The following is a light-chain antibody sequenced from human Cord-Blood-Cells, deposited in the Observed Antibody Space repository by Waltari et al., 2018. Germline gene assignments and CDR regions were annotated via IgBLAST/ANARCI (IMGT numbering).Light chain of an antibody. CDR1: SSDVGGYNY. V-gene: IGLV2-14*01. J-gene: IGLJ1*01. CDR2: DVS. Sequence: QSALTQPASVSGYPGQSLTISCPGTSSDVGGYNYVSWYQQHPGKAPKLIIYDVSNRPSGVSNRFSGSKSGNTASLTISGLQAEDEADYYCSSYTSSSTLVFGTGTKVTVL. CDR3: SSYTSSSTLV.